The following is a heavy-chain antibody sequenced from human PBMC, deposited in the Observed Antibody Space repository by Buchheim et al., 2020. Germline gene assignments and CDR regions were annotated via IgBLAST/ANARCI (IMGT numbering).Heavy chain of an antibody. CDR1: GYTFTSYN. Sequence: QVHLVQSGAEVKKPGARVKVSCTASGYTFTSYNVHWVRQAPGQGLEWLGIINPGGDSASYAQKFQGRLTMTRATSTSTVYMELSSLRSEDTAVYYCARDECRASACYSRAYYYFDFWGQGTL. D-gene: IGHD2/OR15-2a*01. J-gene: IGHJ4*02. CDR2: INPGGDSA. V-gene: IGHV1-46*01. CDR3: ARDECRASACYSRAYYYFDF.